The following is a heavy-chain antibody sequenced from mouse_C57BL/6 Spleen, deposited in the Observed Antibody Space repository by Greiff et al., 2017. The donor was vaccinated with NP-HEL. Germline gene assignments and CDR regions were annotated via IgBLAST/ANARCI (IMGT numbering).Heavy chain of an antibody. Sequence: VKLMESGPGLVQPSQSLSITCTVSGFSLTSYGVHWVRQSPGKGLEWLGVIWRGGSTDYNAAFMSRLSITKDNSKSQVFFKMNSLQADDTAIYYCAKKGIYYDYDGDAMDYWGQGTSVTVSS. CDR3: AKKGIYYDYDGDAMDY. D-gene: IGHD2-4*01. V-gene: IGHV2-5*01. J-gene: IGHJ4*01. CDR2: IWRGGST. CDR1: GFSLTSYG.